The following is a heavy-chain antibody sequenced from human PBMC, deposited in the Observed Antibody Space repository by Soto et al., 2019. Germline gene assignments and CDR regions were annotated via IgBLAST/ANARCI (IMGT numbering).Heavy chain of an antibody. J-gene: IGHJ6*02. V-gene: IGHV1-3*01. Sequence: ASVKVSCKASGYTFTSYAMHWVRQAPGQRLEWMGWINAGNGNTNYAQKLQGRVTMTTDTSTSTAYMELRSLRSDDTAVYYCARDPVVVTAIYYGMDVWGQGTTVTVSS. CDR3: ARDPVVVTAIYYGMDV. CDR1: GYTFTSYA. CDR2: INAGNGNT. D-gene: IGHD2-21*02.